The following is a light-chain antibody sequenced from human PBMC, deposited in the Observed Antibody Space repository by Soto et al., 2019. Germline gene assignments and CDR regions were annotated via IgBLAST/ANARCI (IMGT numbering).Light chain of an antibody. J-gene: IGLJ1*01. V-gene: IGLV2-14*01. CDR3: FSKISGFVYG. CDR1: NTDLGVYGY. Sequence: QSALAQPACVSGSFGQSITISCSGPNTDLGVYGYVSWYQHHPGKAPKLLIYDVNNRPSGISDRFSGSKSGDTASLTISGLQAEDEADYFCFSKISGFVYGFGTGTKVTVL. CDR2: DVN.